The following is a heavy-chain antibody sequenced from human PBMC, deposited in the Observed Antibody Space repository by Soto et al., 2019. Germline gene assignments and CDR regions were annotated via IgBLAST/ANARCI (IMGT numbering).Heavy chain of an antibody. CDR2: INSDGSST. V-gene: IGHV3-74*01. Sequence: EVQLVESGGGLVQPGGSLRLSCAASGFTFSSYWMHWVRQAPGKGLVWVSRINSDGSSTSYADSVKGRFTISRDNGKSTLYLQMNSMRAEDRAVYYCARGGGTLIVVPGMDVWGQGTTVTVSS. CDR1: GFTFSSYW. CDR3: ARGGGTLIVVPGMDV. J-gene: IGHJ6*01. D-gene: IGHD3-22*01.